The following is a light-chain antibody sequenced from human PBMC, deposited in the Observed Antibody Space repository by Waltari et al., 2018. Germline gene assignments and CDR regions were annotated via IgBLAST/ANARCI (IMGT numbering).Light chain of an antibody. J-gene: IGLJ2*01. CDR3: QSYDKDLSIMI. V-gene: IGLV1-40*01. CDR2: GNN. Sequence: QSVLTQPPSVSGDPGQCATISCTGNSSNIGADYDVHWYQQLPGTSPNLLIFGNNNRPSGVPDRFSGFKSGTSGSLAITGLQAEDEADYYCQSYDKDLSIMIFGGGTRLTVL. CDR1: SSNIGADYD.